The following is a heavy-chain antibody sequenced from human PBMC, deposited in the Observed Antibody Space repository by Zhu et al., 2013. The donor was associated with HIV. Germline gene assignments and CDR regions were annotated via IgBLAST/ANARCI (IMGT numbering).Heavy chain of an antibody. D-gene: IGHD6-25*01. CDR2: INAGNGNT. J-gene: IGHJ3*02. CDR3: ARDGGVLGSIPAYDAFDI. CDR1: GYTFTSYA. Sequence: QVQLVQSGAEVKKPGASVKVSCKASGYTFTSYAMHWVRQAPGQRLEWMGWINAGNGNTKYSQKFQGRVTITRDTSASTAYMELSSLRSEDTAVYYCARDGGVLGSIPAYDAFDIWGQGTMVTVSS. V-gene: IGHV1-3*01.